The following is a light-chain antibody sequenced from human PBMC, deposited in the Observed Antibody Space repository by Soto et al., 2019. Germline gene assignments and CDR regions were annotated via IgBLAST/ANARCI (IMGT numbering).Light chain of an antibody. Sequence: DSQLAQSPSSVSSSVGDRGTITCRGSQGIASWLAWYQQKPGKAPKILIFAASSLQIGVPSRFSGNVSGTDFTLTISRLQPADCASYHCQQANSLPPTCGGGTKGEIK. CDR3: QQANSLPPT. CDR2: AAS. V-gene: IGKV1D-12*01. J-gene: IGKJ4*01. CDR1: QGIASW.